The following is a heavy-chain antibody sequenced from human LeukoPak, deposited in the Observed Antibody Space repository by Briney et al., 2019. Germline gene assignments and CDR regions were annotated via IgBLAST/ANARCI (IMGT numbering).Heavy chain of an antibody. CDR2: IYHSGST. J-gene: IGHJ4*02. Sequence: GSLRLSCAASGFTFSSYWMSWVRQTPGKGLEWIGEIYHSGSTNYNPSLKSRVTISVDKSKNQLSLKLSSVTAADTAVYYCARAMYSSSWYSINYWGQGTLVTVSS. V-gene: IGHV4-4*02. CDR1: GFTFSSYW. D-gene: IGHD6-13*01. CDR3: ARAMYSSSWYSINY.